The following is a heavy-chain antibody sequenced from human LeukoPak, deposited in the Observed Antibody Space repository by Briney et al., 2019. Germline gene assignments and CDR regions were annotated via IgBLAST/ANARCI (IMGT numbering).Heavy chain of an antibody. J-gene: IGHJ5*02. CDR3: ASLKGQMIVGAP. V-gene: IGHV4-34*01. Sequence: PSETLSLTCAVYGGSFSGYYWSWIRQPPGKGLEWIGEINHSGSTNYNPSLKSRVTISVDTSKNQFSLKLSSVTAADTAVYYCASLKGQMIVGAPWGQGTLVTVSS. CDR1: GGSFSGYY. CDR2: INHSGST. D-gene: IGHD3-22*01.